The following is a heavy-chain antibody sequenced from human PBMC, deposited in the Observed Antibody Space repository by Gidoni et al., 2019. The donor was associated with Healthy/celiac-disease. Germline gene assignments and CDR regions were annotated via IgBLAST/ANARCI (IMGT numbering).Heavy chain of an antibody. CDR3: ARHCGYYGPFVY. CDR1: GGSISSSSYS. Sequence: QLQMQESRPGRVTPSETLSLTCTVAGGSISSSSYSWGWIRQPPATVLEWIGSIYYSGRPSYHPSLKIRVTISVATSKHQFSLKLISVTAADPAVYYCARHCGYYGPFVYWGQGTLVTVSS. J-gene: IGHJ4*02. V-gene: IGHV4-39*01. CDR2: IYYSGRP. D-gene: IGHD3-10*01.